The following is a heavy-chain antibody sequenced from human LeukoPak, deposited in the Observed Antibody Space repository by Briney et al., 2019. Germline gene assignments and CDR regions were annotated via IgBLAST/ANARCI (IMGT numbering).Heavy chain of an antibody. CDR1: GFTFSSYG. CDR3: AKLASSDIVVVPAAIPFDY. Sequence: PGGSLRLSCAASGFTFSSYGMHWVRQAPGKGLEWVVFIRYDGSNKYYADSVKGRFTISRDNSKNALYLQMNSLRAEDTAVYYCAKLASSDIVVVPAAIPFDYWGQGTLVTVSS. D-gene: IGHD2-2*01. J-gene: IGHJ4*02. CDR2: IRYDGSNK. V-gene: IGHV3-30*02.